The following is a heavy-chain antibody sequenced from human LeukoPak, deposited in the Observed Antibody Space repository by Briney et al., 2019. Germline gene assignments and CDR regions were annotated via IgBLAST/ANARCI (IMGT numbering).Heavy chain of an antibody. V-gene: IGHV1-24*01. D-gene: IGHD6-25*01. J-gene: IGHJ3*02. Sequence: ASVKVSCKVSGYTLTELSMHWVRQAPGKGLEWMGGFDPEDGETIYAQKFQGRVTMTEDTSTDTAYMELSSLRSEDTAVYYCATDGTSIAAVAFDIWGQGTMVTVSS. CDR3: ATDGTSIAAVAFDI. CDR2: FDPEDGET. CDR1: GYTLTELS.